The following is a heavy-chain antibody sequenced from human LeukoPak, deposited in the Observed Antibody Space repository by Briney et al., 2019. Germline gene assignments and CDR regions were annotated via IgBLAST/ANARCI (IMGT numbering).Heavy chain of an antibody. CDR1: GFTVSSNY. D-gene: IGHD1-26*01. V-gene: IGHV3-53*01. J-gene: IGHJ4*02. Sequence: GGSLRLSCAASGFTVSSNYMSWVRQAPGKGLEWVSVIYSGGSTYYADSVKGRFTISRDNSRNTLYLQMNSLRAEDTAVYYCAKEVQWSRFDYWGQGTLVTVSS. CDR2: IYSGGST. CDR3: AKEVQWSRFDY.